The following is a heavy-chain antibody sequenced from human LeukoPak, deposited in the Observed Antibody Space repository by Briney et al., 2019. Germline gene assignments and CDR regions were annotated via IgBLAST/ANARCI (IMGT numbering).Heavy chain of an antibody. CDR2: IIPIFGTA. CDR1: GGTFSSYA. CDR3: ARSLGFSPPFDY. Sequence: ASVKVSCKASGGTFSSYAISWVRQAPGQGLEWMGGIIPIFGTANYAQKFQGRVTITADESTSTAYMELSSLRSEDTAVYYCARSLGFSPPFDYWGQGALVTVSS. D-gene: IGHD3-3*01. J-gene: IGHJ4*02. V-gene: IGHV1-69*13.